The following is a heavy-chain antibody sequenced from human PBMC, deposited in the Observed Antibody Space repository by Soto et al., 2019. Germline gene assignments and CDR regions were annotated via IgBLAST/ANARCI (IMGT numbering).Heavy chain of an antibody. J-gene: IGHJ4*02. V-gene: IGHV4-30-4*01. CDR3: ASVGGFGATTIDY. Sequence: QVQLQESGPGLVKPSQTLSLTCTVSGGSISSGDYYWSWIRQPPGKGLEWIGYIYYSGSTYYNPFLKSRVTISVDTSKNQFSLKLSSVTAADAAVYYCASVGGFGATTIDYWGQGTLVTVSS. CDR1: GGSISSGDYY. CDR2: IYYSGST. D-gene: IGHD3-10*01.